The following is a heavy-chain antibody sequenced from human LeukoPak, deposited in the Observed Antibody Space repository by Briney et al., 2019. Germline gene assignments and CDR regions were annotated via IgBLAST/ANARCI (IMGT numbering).Heavy chain of an antibody. CDR1: GFTFSSYW. Sequence: GGSLRLSCAASGFTFSSYWMHWVRQAPGKGLVWVSRINSDGSSTSYADSVKGRFTISRDNAKNTLYLQMNSLRAEDTAVYYCVRVATYYDSSGYNSGYFDYWGQGTLVTVSS. CDR2: INSDGSST. D-gene: IGHD3-22*01. CDR3: VRVATYYDSSGYNSGYFDY. V-gene: IGHV3-74*01. J-gene: IGHJ4*02.